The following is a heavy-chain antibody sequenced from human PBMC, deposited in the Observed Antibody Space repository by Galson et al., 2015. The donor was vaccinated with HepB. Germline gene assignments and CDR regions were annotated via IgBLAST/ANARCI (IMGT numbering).Heavy chain of an antibody. J-gene: IGHJ4*02. CDR3: ASDSPAEY. CDR2: IKQDGSEK. V-gene: IGHV3-7*01. CDR1: GFTFSNYW. Sequence: LRLSCAASGFTFSNYWMSWVRQAPGKGLEWVGNIKQDGSEKYYVDSVKGRFTISRDNAKNSLFLQMNSLRAEDTAVYYCASDSPAEYWGQGTLVTVSS.